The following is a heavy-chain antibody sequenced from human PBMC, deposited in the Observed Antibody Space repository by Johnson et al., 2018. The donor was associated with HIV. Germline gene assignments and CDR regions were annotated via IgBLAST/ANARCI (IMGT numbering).Heavy chain of an antibody. D-gene: IGHD1-20*01. Sequence: VQLVESGGGLVQPGRSLRLSCVASGVSVSDNYMSWVRQPPGKGLEWVSVIYDGGSTYYADSVKGRFTISRDNAKNSLYLQMNSLRAEDTALYYCARGTLTGTTGGFDIWGQGTMVTVSA. CDR2: IYDGGST. CDR1: GVSVSDNY. J-gene: IGHJ3*02. CDR3: ARGTLTGTTGGFDI. V-gene: IGHV3-66*01.